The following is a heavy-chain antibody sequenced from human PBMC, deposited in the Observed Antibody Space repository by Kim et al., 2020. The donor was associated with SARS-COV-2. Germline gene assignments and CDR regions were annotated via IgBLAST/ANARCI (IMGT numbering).Heavy chain of an antibody. Sequence: SETLSLTCTVSGGSISSYYWSWIRQPPGKGLEWIGYIYYSGSTNYNPSLKSRVTISVDTSKNQFSLKLSSVTAADTAVYYCASSRVGAQYDFWSGYLRSSDPYGMDVWGQGTTVTVSS. CDR1: GGSISSYY. CDR2: IYYSGST. J-gene: IGHJ6*02. CDR3: ASSRVGAQYDFWSGYLRSSDPYGMDV. V-gene: IGHV4-59*13. D-gene: IGHD3-3*01.